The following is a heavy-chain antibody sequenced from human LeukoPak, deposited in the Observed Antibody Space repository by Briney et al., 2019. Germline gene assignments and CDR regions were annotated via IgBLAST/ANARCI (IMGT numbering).Heavy chain of an antibody. Sequence: ASVKVSCKASGYTFTNYYMHWVRQGPGLGFEWMGWINPKSGGTSYPQKFQGRLTMTSDTSISTAYMELSRLGSDDTAVYYCVPSANYYYFDYWGQGTLVTVSS. CDR1: GYTFTNYY. D-gene: IGHD4/OR15-4a*01. V-gene: IGHV1-2*02. J-gene: IGHJ4*02. CDR2: INPKSGGT. CDR3: VPSANYYYFDY.